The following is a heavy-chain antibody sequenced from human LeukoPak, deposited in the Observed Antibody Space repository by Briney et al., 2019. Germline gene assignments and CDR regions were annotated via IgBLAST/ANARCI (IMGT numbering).Heavy chain of an antibody. D-gene: IGHD3-9*01. CDR2: ISAYTGNT. CDR1: GYTFTNYG. J-gene: IGHJ4*02. V-gene: IGHV1-18*01. CDR3: ARDLDDILTAYEPITYYFDY. Sequence: ASVKVSCKASGYTFTNYGISWVRQAPGQGLEWMGWISAYTGNTKYAQKFQGRVTMTADTSTRTAYMELRSLRTDDTAVYYCARDLDDILTAYEPITYYFDYWGQGTLVTVSS.